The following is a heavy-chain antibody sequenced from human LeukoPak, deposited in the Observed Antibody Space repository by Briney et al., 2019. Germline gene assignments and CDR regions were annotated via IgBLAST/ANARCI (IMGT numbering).Heavy chain of an antibody. CDR2: IYYSGST. V-gene: IGHV4-39*01. CDR3: ASLGY. Sequence: SETLSLTCIVSGGSISSSSYYWGWIRQPPGKGLEWIGSIYYSGSTYYNPSLKSRVAISVDTSNNQFSLKLSSVTAADTAVYYCASLGYWGQGTLVTVSS. CDR1: GGSISSSSYY. J-gene: IGHJ4*02.